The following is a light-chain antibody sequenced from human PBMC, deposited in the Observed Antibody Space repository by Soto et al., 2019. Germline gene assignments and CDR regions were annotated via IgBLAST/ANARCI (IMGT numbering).Light chain of an antibody. CDR2: GSS. J-gene: IGKJ5*01. V-gene: IGKV3-15*01. CDR1: ENIRTF. Sequence: TQSPSSLSSSPGDRATLTCRASENIRTFVAWYQQKPGQAPRLLMYGSSSRASGIPARYSGSRSGTEFTLTISSLQSEDFAVYYCQQHNNWPPITLGQGTRLE. CDR3: QQHNNWPPIT.